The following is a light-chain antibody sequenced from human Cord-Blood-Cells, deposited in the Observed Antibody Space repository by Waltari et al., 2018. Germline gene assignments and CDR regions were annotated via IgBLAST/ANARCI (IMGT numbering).Light chain of an antibody. Sequence: DIVMTQSPLSLRVTPGEPASISCRSSQSLQHSNGYNYLDWYLQKPGQSPQLLFYLGCKRAYGDSDSVSGSGSGTDFTLKISRVEAEDVGVYYCKQALQTPLTFGQGTKVEI. CDR1: QSLQHSNGYNY. CDR2: LGC. V-gene: IGKV2-28*01. CDR3: KQALQTPLT. J-gene: IGKJ1*01.